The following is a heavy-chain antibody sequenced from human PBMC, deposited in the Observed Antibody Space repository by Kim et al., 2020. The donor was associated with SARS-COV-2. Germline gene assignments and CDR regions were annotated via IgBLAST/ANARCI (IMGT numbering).Heavy chain of an antibody. CDR3: ARGGSSTFSYSYFES. J-gene: IGHJ4*02. CDR1: GYTFTSYH. Sequence: ASVKVSCKASGYTFTSYHMHWVRQAPGQGLEWMAIINHSGGSTSYTYRFQGRVTVTSDTSTSTVYMELSSLRSEDTAVYYCARGGSSTFSYSYFESWGQGTLVSVSS. D-gene: IGHD6-13*01. CDR2: INHSGGST. V-gene: IGHV1-46*01.